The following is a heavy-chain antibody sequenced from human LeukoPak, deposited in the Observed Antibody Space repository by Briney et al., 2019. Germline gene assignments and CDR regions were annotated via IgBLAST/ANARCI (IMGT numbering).Heavy chain of an antibody. CDR3: ARNPYGGYGVDY. CDR2: INPSGGST. D-gene: IGHD5-12*01. Sequence: GASVKVSCKASGYTFTSYYMHWVRQAPGQGLEWMGIINPSGGSTSYAQKFQGRVTMTRDMSTSTVYMELSSLRSEDTAVYYCARNPYGGYGVDYWGQGTLVTVSS. V-gene: IGHV1-46*01. J-gene: IGHJ4*02. CDR1: GYTFTSYY.